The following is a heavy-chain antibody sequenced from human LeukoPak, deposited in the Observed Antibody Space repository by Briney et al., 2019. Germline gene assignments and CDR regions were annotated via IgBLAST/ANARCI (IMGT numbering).Heavy chain of an antibody. CDR3: ARGGKATVVTM. Sequence: SETLSLTCTVSGGSINSYYWTWIRQSAGKGLEWIGRMYSSGSVNYNPSIKSRVSMSVDTSKNQFSVKLTSVTAADTAVYYCARGGKATVVTMWGQGILVTVSS. V-gene: IGHV4-4*07. J-gene: IGHJ4*02. CDR2: MYSSGSV. CDR1: GGSINSYY. D-gene: IGHD4-23*01.